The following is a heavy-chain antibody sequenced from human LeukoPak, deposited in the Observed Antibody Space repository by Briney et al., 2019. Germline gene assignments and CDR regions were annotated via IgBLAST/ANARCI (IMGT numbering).Heavy chain of an antibody. Sequence: GASLQISCKGSGSNFTSYWIGGGRQVPGKGLEWMGIIYPGDCDTKESTSLEGQVTISANKSSSTSYLQWSSLKASDTAMYYCARPGDNWKGSAFDIWGQGTMVTVSS. J-gene: IGHJ3*02. CDR2: IYPGDCDT. D-gene: IGHD1-1*01. V-gene: IGHV5-51*01. CDR3: ARPGDNWKGSAFDI. CDR1: GSNFTSYW.